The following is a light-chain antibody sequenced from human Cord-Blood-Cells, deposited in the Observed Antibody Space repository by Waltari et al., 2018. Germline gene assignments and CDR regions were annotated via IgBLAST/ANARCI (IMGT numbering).Light chain of an antibody. J-gene: IGLJ2*01. CDR3: CSYAGSSTFVV. CDR1: SRAVGSYNL. CDR2: EGS. V-gene: IGLV2-23*01. Sequence: QSALPQPASVSGSPGQSITISCTGTSRAVGSYNLFSCYQQHPGKAPKLMIYEGSKRPSGVSNRFSGSKSGNTASLTISGLQAEDEADYYCCSYAGSSTFVVFGGGTKLTVL.